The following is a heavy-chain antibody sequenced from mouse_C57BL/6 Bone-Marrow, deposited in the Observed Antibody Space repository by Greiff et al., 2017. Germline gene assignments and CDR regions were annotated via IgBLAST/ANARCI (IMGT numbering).Heavy chain of an antibody. J-gene: IGHJ2*01. CDR3: AREEGFYGYYFDY. V-gene: IGHV1-55*01. D-gene: IGHD2-2*01. CDR1: GYTLTRYW. CDR2: IYPGSGST. Sequence: HVQLHPPGAELVNPGASVKMSCKASGYTLTRYWTTRLKQRPGQCPEWIGYIYPGSGSTNYNEKFKGKATLTVDTSSSTAYMQLSSLTSEDSAVYYCAREEGFYGYYFDYGGKGTTLTVSS.